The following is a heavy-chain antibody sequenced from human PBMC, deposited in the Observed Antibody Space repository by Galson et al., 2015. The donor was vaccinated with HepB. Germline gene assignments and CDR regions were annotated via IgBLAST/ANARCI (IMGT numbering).Heavy chain of an antibody. CDR3: ARGSPARHYYDSSGYSDY. CDR2: IYYSGST. CDR1: GGSVSSGSYY. V-gene: IGHV4-61*01. Sequence: ETLSLTCTVSGGSVSSGSYYWSWIRQPPGKGLEWIGYIYYSGSTNYNPSLKSRVTISVDTSKNQFSLKLSSVTAADTAVYYCARGSPARHYYDSSGYSDYWGQGTLVTVSS. D-gene: IGHD3-22*01. J-gene: IGHJ4*02.